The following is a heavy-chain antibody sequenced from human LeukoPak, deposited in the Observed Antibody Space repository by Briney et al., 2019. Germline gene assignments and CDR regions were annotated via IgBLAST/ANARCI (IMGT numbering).Heavy chain of an antibody. J-gene: IGHJ4*02. CDR1: GFTFSDSW. CDR3: ARHLLRGQNFDY. CDR2: IKDDGSDK. Sequence: RAGGSPRLSCGTSGFTFSDSWMSWFRQAPGQGLEWVASIKDDGSDKYYLDSVRGRFTISRDNAEDSLYLQLDDLRAEDTAVFYCARHLLRGQNFDYWGQGTLVTVSS. V-gene: IGHV3-7*01.